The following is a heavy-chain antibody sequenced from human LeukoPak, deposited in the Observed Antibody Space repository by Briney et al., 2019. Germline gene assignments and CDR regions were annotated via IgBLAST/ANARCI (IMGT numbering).Heavy chain of an antibody. CDR2: IRSSSSYI. Sequence: GGSLRLSCAASGFTFSSYAMSWVRQAPGKGLEWVSSIRSSSSYIYYADSVKGQFTISRDNAKNSLYLQMNSLRAEDTAVYYCARVSYDILTGYSYIDYWGQGTLVTVSS. J-gene: IGHJ4*02. D-gene: IGHD3-9*01. CDR1: GFTFSSYA. V-gene: IGHV3-21*01. CDR3: ARVSYDILTGYSYIDY.